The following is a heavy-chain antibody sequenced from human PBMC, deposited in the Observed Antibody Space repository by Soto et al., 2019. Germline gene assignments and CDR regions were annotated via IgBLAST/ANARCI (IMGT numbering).Heavy chain of an antibody. V-gene: IGHV3-30*04. CDR2: ISSDGSTT. J-gene: IGHJ4*02. D-gene: IGHD3-16*01. CDR3: AGGGGSLNPGFDL. Sequence: PGGSLRLSCAASGFTFSSYSLHWVRQAPGKGLEWVAVISSDGSTTYYADSVKGRFTVSRDNSRNTLYLQMNSLRTDDTAVHYGAGGGGSLNPGFDLWGQGTLVTVSS. CDR1: GFTFSSYS.